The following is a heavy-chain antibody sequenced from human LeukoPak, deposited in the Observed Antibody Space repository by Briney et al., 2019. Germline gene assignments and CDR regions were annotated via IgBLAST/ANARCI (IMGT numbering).Heavy chain of an antibody. Sequence: GGSLRLSCVGSGFTFSSYTMNWVRQAPGKGLEWISYISAFGKYIYYADSVKGRFTISRDNAKSSLYLQMDSLRAEDTAVYFCARTAGPASSRDFSYYYLNIWGKGTTATVSS. D-gene: IGHD6-19*01. CDR2: ISAFGKYI. J-gene: IGHJ6*03. CDR1: GFTFSSYT. CDR3: ARTAGPASSRDFSYYYLNI. V-gene: IGHV3-21*06.